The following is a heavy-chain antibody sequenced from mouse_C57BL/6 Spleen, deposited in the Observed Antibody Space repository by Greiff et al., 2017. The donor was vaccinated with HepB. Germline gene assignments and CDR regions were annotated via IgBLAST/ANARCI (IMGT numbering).Heavy chain of an antibody. CDR2: IHPNSGST. J-gene: IGHJ4*01. Sequence: VQLQQPGAELVKPGASVKLSCKASGYTFTSYWMHWVKQRPGHGLGWIGMIHPNSGSTNYNEKFKSKATLTVDKSSSTAYMQLRSLTSEDSAVYYCARCDYGDWGQGTSVTVSS. D-gene: IGHD2-13*01. V-gene: IGHV1-64*01. CDR3: ARCDYGD. CDR1: GYTFTSYW.